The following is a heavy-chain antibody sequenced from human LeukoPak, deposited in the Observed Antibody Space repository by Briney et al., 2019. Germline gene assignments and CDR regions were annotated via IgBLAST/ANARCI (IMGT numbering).Heavy chain of an antibody. CDR2: INSDGSST. V-gene: IGHV3-74*01. J-gene: IGHJ3*02. D-gene: IGHD1-26*01. CDR1: GFTFSSYW. CDR3: ARPRVGATTHDAFDI. Sequence: PGGSLRLSCAASGFTFSSYWMHWVRQAPGKGLVWVSRINSDGSSTSYADSVKGRFTISRDNAKNTLYLQMNSLRAEDTAVYYCARPRVGATTHDAFDIWGQGTMVTVSS.